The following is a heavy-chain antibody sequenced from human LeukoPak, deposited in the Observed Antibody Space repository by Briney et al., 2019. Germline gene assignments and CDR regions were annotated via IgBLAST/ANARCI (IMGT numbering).Heavy chain of an antibody. V-gene: IGHV4-39*07. CDR3: ARESDAFDI. J-gene: IGHJ3*02. CDR1: GGSISSNNYY. Sequence: SETLSLTCTVSGGSISSNNYYWAWIRQPPGKGLEWIGSIYSSGSASYNPSLKSRVTISVDTSKNQFSLKLSSVTAADTAVYYCARESDAFDIWGQGTMVTVSS. CDR2: IYSSGSA.